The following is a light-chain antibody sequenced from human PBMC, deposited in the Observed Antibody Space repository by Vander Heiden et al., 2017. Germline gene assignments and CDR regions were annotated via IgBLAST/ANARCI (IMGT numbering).Light chain of an antibody. Sequence: TLMRQSAVPLSVSPGERATLSCRTSQSVNTKLAWYQQRPGQAPRLLIYGASTRAAGVPDRFSGSGSGTEFTLTISSLQPEDFAVYYCHQYNNWPPWTFGQGTKVEIK. CDR1: QSVNTK. CDR2: GAS. V-gene: IGKV3-15*01. J-gene: IGKJ1*01. CDR3: HQYNNWPPWT.